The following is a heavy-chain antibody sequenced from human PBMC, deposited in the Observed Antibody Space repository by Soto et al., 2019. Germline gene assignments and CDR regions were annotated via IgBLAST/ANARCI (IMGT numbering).Heavy chain of an antibody. CDR3: ARHRIVATTNYYYGMDV. Sequence: SESLSLTCTVSGGSISSGGYYWSWIRQHPGKGLEWIGYIYYSGSTYYNPSLKSRVTISVDTSKNQLSLKLSSVTAADTAVYYCARHRIVATTNYYYGMDVWGQGTTVTVSS. CDR1: GGSISSGGYY. J-gene: IGHJ6*02. CDR2: IYYSGST. V-gene: IGHV4-31*03. D-gene: IGHD5-12*01.